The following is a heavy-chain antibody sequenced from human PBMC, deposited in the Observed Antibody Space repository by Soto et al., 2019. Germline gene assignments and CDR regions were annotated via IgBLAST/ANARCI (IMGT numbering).Heavy chain of an antibody. J-gene: IGHJ6*02. Sequence: QVQLVQSGAEVKKPGASVKVSCKASGYTFTSYAMHWVRQAPGQRLEWMGWINAGNGNTKYSQKFQGRVTITRDTPPSTAYRELSSLRSEDTAVYYCASAGGSRAASSYYYGMDVWGQGTTVTVSS. V-gene: IGHV1-3*01. CDR1: GYTFTSYA. CDR2: INAGNGNT. CDR3: ASAGGSRAASSYYYGMDV. D-gene: IGHD2-15*01.